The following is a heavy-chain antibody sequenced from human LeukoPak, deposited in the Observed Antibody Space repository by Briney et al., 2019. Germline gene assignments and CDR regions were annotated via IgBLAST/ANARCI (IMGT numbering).Heavy chain of an antibody. CDR2: IYYTGST. CDR1: GGSISSSSYY. D-gene: IGHD3-22*01. Sequence: PSETLSLTCTVSGGSISSSSYYWGWIRQPPGKGLEWIGSIYYTGSTFYNPSLQSRVSVSVDTSTNQFTLRLSSVTAADTAVYYCARDPVYDYDSSGLYYFDYWGQGTLVTVSS. V-gene: IGHV4-39*06. J-gene: IGHJ4*02. CDR3: ARDPVYDYDSSGLYYFDY.